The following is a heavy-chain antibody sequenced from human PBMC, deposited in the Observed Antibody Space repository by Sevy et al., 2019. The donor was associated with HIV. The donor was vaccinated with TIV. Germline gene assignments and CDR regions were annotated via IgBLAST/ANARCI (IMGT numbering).Heavy chain of an antibody. J-gene: IGHJ4*01. CDR1: GFTFSNYA. CDR2: ISGSADAT. Sequence: GGSLRLSCAASGFTFSNYAMSWVRQTPGKGLKWVSAISGSADATYYTDSVKGRFTISRDNSKNTVYLQMNSLRAEDTAVYYCVKEVSQYSYSDYWGHGTLVTVS. V-gene: IGHV3-23*01. D-gene: IGHD5-18*01. CDR3: VKEVSQYSYSDY.